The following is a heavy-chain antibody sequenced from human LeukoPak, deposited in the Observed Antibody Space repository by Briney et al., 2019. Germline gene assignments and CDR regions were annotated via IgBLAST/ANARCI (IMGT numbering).Heavy chain of an antibody. CDR2: IAWNSGTI. Sequence: GGSLRLSCVASGFTFDNFAMHWVRQAPGKGLEWVSGIAWNSGTIAYADSVKGRFTVSRDNARNPLHLQMNSLRPEDMALYYCAKVGTATVTTGAFDRWGRGAVVTVSS. CDR1: GFTFDNFA. D-gene: IGHD4-17*01. V-gene: IGHV3-9*03. CDR3: AKVGTATVTTGAFDR. J-gene: IGHJ3*02.